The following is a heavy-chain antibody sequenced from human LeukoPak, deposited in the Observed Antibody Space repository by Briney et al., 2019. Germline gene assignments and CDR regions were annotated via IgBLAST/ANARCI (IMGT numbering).Heavy chain of an antibody. CDR1: GYSFNSYW. D-gene: IGHD2-2*01. Sequence: GESLKVSCKGSGYSFNSYWISWVRQMPGKGLEWMGRIDRSDSYTNYSPSFQRHVTISADKSISTAYLQWSSLKASDTAMYYCARQDCSSTSCYYYFDYWGQGTLVTVSS. CDR2: IDRSDSYT. V-gene: IGHV5-10-1*01. CDR3: ARQDCSSTSCYYYFDY. J-gene: IGHJ4*02.